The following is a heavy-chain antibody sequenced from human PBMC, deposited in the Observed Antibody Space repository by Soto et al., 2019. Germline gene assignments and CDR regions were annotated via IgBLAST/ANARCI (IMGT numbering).Heavy chain of an antibody. CDR3: ARRTGFGQSDY. D-gene: IGHD3-10*01. Sequence: PGASLNISGKGSGYSFTNYWISCVRQMPGKGLEWMGTIDPSDSYTYYSPSFQGHVTISADKSISTAYLQWSSLKASDTAMYYCARRTGFGQSDYWGQGTLVTVSS. CDR1: GYSFTNYW. CDR2: IDPSDSYT. J-gene: IGHJ4*02. V-gene: IGHV5-10-1*01.